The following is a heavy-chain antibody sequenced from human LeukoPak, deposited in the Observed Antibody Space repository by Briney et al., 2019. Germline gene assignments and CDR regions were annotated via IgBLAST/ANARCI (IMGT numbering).Heavy chain of an antibody. Sequence: PSETLSLTCAVSCGSISSGGYSWSWIRQPPGKGLEWIGYIYHSGSTYYNPSLKSRVTISVDRSKNQFSLKLSSVTAADTAVYYCARGVYGDYDQFDYWGQGTLVTVSS. CDR1: CGSISSGGYS. D-gene: IGHD4-17*01. V-gene: IGHV4-30-2*01. CDR3: ARGVYGDYDQFDY. J-gene: IGHJ4*02. CDR2: IYHSGST.